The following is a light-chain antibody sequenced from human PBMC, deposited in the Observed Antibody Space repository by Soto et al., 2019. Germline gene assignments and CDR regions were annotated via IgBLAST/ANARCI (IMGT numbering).Light chain of an antibody. CDR2: VAS. Sequence: AIQMTQTPSSLSASIGDRVTITCRASQAIRNDISWYQQKPGKAPELLIYVASSLQSGVPSRFSGSGSGTDFTLTISSLQPEDSATYYCLQDHDFPLSFGGGTKV. J-gene: IGKJ4*01. CDR1: QAIRND. CDR3: LQDHDFPLS. V-gene: IGKV1-6*01.